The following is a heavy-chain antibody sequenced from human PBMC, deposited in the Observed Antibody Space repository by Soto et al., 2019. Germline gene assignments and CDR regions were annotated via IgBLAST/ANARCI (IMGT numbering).Heavy chain of an antibody. CDR1: GGSISSGCYY. CDR2: IYYSGST. Sequence: QVQLQESGPGLVKPSQTLSLTCTVSGGSISSGCYYWSWIRQHPGKGLEWIGYIYYSGSTYYNPSLKSRVTISVDTSKNQFSLKLSSVTAADTAVYYCARDKRVVRGVIITSGYFDYWGQGTLVTVSS. D-gene: IGHD3-10*01. CDR3: ARDKRVVRGVIITSGYFDY. J-gene: IGHJ4*02. V-gene: IGHV4-31*03.